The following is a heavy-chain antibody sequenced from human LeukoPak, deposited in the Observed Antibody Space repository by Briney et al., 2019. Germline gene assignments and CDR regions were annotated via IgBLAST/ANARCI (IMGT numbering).Heavy chain of an antibody. Sequence: AAVKVSRKKPVYTFTKNGTRWVRHAPGLGLEWMCYISAYIVNTNNAQKVHGRVTMTTDTSTSTAYMKLRSLRFDDTAVYYCARDQSVRLLQTSSTYFNHGFAIWGQGSMVTVSS. V-gene: IGHV1-18*01. CDR3: ARDQSVRLLQTSSTYFNHGFAI. CDR1: VYTFTKNG. J-gene: IGHJ3*02. D-gene: IGHD6-13*01. CDR2: ISAYIVNT.